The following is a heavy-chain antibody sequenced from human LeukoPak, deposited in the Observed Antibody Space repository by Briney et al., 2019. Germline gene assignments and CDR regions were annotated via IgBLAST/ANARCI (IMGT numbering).Heavy chain of an antibody. CDR1: GGSISSSSYY. CDR2: IYYSGST. V-gene: IGHV4-39*07. J-gene: IGHJ5*02. CDR3: ARDHPSGFDP. Sequence: PSETLSLTCTVSGGSISSSSYYWGWIRQPPGKGLEWIGSIYYSGSTYYNPSLKSRVTISVDTSKNQFSLKLSSVTAADTAVCYCARDHPSGFDPWGQGTLVTVSS.